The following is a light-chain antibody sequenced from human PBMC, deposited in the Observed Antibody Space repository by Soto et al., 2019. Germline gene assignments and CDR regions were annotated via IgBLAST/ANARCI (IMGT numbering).Light chain of an antibody. Sequence: DVVMTQSPLSLPVTLGQPASISCRSSLSLVYSDGSTYLNWFQQRPGQSPRRLIYKVSNRDSGVEDRFSGSRSGADFTLEISRVEAEDVVVSYCMQGTHWPPITFGQGTRLEIK. CDR3: MQGTHWPPIT. CDR1: LSLVYSDGSTY. V-gene: IGKV2-30*01. J-gene: IGKJ5*01. CDR2: KVS.